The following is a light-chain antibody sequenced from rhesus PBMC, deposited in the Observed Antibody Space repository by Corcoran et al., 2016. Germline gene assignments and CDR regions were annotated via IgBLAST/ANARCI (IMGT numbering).Light chain of an antibody. J-gene: IGKJ1*01. CDR3: QQYNDWT. Sequence: EIVLTQSPGTLSLSPGGRATLYCRASKRGTTSLAWYQQKTGQPPRLLIYDAYTRATGIPDRFSGSGSWTVCTLTISSLEPEDVGLYYCQQYNDWTFGQGTKVEIK. V-gene: IGKV3-35*01. CDR2: DAY. CDR1: KRGTTS.